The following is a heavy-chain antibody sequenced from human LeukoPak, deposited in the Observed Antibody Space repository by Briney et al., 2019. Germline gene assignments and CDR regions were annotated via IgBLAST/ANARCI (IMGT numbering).Heavy chain of an antibody. J-gene: IGHJ4*02. CDR1: GDSTSSDH. Sequence: SETLSLTCTVSGDSTSSDHWNWVRQPPGKGLDWIGHISYRGSMKYNPSLESRVSISLDTSNNQFSLKLTTLTAADTAVYYCVVYIAGGGGRGYWGQGTLVTVSS. D-gene: IGHD1-26*01. V-gene: IGHV4-59*01. CDR2: ISYRGSM. CDR3: VVYIAGGGGRGY.